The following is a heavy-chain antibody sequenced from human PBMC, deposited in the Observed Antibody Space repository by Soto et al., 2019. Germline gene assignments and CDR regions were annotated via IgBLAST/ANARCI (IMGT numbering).Heavy chain of an antibody. CDR3: APEVAETSSLWLDP. Sequence: XSVKVSCTASGYPLTNNDINWVRQAPGQGLEWIGWMNTNTNTTDSAEVFEGRVSLTWDTSISTAYMQLNSLKIDDTAVYYCAPEVAETSSLWLDPCGQRTLVTVSS. J-gene: IGHJ5*02. V-gene: IGHV1-8*01. CDR2: MNTNTNTT. CDR1: GYPLTNND.